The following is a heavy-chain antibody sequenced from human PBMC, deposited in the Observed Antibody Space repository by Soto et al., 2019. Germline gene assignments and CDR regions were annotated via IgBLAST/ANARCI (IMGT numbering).Heavy chain of an antibody. CDR3: AKKVNSGSGSQFFDY. V-gene: IGHV3-23*01. J-gene: IGHJ4*02. Sequence: GSLRLSCAASGFTFSSYSMSWVRQAPGKGLEWASGFRSGGDDDTTYYADSVGGRFTISRDNSKNTLFLQMNSLRAEDTAIYYCAKKVNSGSGSQFFDYWGQGTLVTVSS. D-gene: IGHD3-10*01. CDR1: GFTFSSYS. CDR2: FRSGGDDDTT.